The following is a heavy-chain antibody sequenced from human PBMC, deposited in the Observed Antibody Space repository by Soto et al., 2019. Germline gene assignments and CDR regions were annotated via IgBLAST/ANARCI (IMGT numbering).Heavy chain of an antibody. CDR1: GYTFTGYY. D-gene: IGHD1-26*01. Sequence: ASVKVSCKASGYTFTGYYMHWVRQAPGQGLEWMGWINPNSGGTNYAQKFQGWVTMTRDTSISTAYMELSRLSSDDTAVYYCARGLVGATGGGYYYYGMDVWGQGTTVTVSS. V-gene: IGHV1-2*04. CDR2: INPNSGGT. J-gene: IGHJ6*02. CDR3: ARGLVGATGGGYYYYGMDV.